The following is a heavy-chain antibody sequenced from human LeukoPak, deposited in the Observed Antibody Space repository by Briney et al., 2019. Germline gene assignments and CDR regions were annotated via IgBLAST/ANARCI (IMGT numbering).Heavy chain of an antibody. CDR3: ARDSSRYYDSSGDPSY. CDR1: EFTFSDYY. J-gene: IGHJ4*02. CDR2: ISSSGIYT. V-gene: IGHV3-11*05. D-gene: IGHD3-22*01. Sequence: KPGGSLRLSCAASEFTFSDYYMSWIRQAPGKGLEWVSYISSSGIYTNYADSVKGRFTISRDNAKNSLYLQMNSLRAEDTAVYYCARDSSRYYDSSGDPSYWGQGTLVTVSS.